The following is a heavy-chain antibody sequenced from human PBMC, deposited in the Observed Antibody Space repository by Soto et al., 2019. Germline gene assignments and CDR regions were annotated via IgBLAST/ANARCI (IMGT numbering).Heavy chain of an antibody. CDR3: ARGGDGYPGREYDAFDI. Sequence: EVQLVESGGGLVQPGGSLRLSCAASGFTFSSYEMNWVRQAPGKGLEWVSYISSSSSTIYYADSVKGRFTISSDNAKNSLYLQMNSLRAEDTAVYYCARGGDGYPGREYDAFDIWGQGTMVTVAS. D-gene: IGHD5-12*01. V-gene: IGHV3-48*03. J-gene: IGHJ3*02. CDR1: GFTFSSYE. CDR2: ISSSSSTI.